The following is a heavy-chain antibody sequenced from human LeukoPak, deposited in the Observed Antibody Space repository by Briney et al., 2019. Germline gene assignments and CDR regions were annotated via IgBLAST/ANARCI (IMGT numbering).Heavy chain of an antibody. CDR3: ARGGYCSGGSCYSLYFDL. CDR2: IYSDGST. Sequence: GGSLRLSCAASGFTVSNKYMSWVRQAPGKGLEWVSLIYSDGSTYYADSVKGRFGISRDNSKNTLYLQMINLRAEDTAVYYCARGGYCSGGSCYSLYFDLWGRGTLVTVSS. J-gene: IGHJ2*01. CDR1: GFTVSNKY. D-gene: IGHD2-15*01. V-gene: IGHV3-66*01.